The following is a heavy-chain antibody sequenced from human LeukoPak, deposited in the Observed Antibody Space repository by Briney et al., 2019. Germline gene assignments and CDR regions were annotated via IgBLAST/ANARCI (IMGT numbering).Heavy chain of an antibody. Sequence: SETLSLTCSVSGGSISTYYWSWTRQPPGKGLEWIGYIYDSGSTNYNPSLKSRVTISVDTSKNQFSLKLSSVTAADTAVYYCARYHSNFDYWGQGTLVTVSS. CDR1: GGSISTYY. D-gene: IGHD5-18*01. CDR2: IYDSGST. CDR3: ARYHSNFDY. V-gene: IGHV4-59*08. J-gene: IGHJ4*02.